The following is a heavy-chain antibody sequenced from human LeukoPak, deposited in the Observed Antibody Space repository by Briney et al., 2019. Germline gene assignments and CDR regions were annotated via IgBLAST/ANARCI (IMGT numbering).Heavy chain of an antibody. CDR2: ISGSSGST. V-gene: IGHV3-23*01. Sequence: GGSLRLSCAASGFTFSNYAMNWVRQAPGKGLEWVSGISGSSGSTYYADSVKGRFTISSDNAKNSLYLQMNSLRAEDTAVYYCARATWGDYSNYFDYWGQGTLVTVSS. CDR3: ARATWGDYSNYFDY. J-gene: IGHJ4*02. D-gene: IGHD4-17*01. CDR1: GFTFSNYA.